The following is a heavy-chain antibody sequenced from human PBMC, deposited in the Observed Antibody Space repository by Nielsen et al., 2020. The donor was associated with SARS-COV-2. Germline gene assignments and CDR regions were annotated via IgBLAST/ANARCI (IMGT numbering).Heavy chain of an antibody. V-gene: IGHV4-4*02. Sequence: GSLRLSCAASGFTFSSYWMSWVRQPPGKGLEWIGEIYHSGSTNYNPSLKSRVTISVDKSKNQFSLKLSSVTAADTAVYYCARVGVELGSFDYWGQGTLVTVSS. CDR2: IYHSGST. J-gene: IGHJ4*02. D-gene: IGHD1-7*01. CDR1: GFTFSSYW. CDR3: ARVGVELGSFDY.